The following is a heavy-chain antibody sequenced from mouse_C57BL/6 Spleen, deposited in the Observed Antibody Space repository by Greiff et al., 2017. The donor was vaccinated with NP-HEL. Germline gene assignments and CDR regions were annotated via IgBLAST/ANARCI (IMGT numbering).Heavy chain of an antibody. V-gene: IGHV1-76*01. J-gene: IGHJ3*01. D-gene: IGHD2-4*01. CDR2: IYPGSGNT. Sequence: QVQLQQSGAELVRPGASVKLSCKASGYTFTDYYINWVKQRPGQGLEWIARIYPGSGNTYYNEKFKGKATLTAEKSSSTAYMQLSSLTSEDSAVYFCARPMDYDYDGFAYWGQGTLVTVSA. CDR1: GYTFTDYY. CDR3: ARPMDYDYDGFAY.